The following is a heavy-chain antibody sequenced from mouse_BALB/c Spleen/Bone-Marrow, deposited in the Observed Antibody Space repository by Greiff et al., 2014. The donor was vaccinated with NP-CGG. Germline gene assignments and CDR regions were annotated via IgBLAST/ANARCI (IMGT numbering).Heavy chain of an antibody. CDR3: TRRRGNYYYFDY. D-gene: IGHD2-1*01. CDR1: GYTFTSYW. CDR2: IYPGSGST. J-gene: IGHJ2*01. V-gene: IGHV1S22*01. Sequence: LQQSGSELVRPGASVKLSCKASGYTFTSYWMRWVKQRPGQGLEWIGNIYPGSGSTNYDEKFKSKATLTVDTSSSTAYMQLSSLTSEDSAVYYCTRRRGNYYYFDYWGQGTTLTVSS.